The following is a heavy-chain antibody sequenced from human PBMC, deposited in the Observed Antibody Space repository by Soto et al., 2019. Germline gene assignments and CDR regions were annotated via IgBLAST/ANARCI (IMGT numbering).Heavy chain of an antibody. V-gene: IGHV4-31*01. CDR1: NASITSSGYY. Sequence: QVQLQESGPRLVEASQTLSLTCTVSNASITSSGYYWSWVRQPPGKRLEWIGYIYHSGSTFYSPTHQSPLTMSVHKSKNQFPLTSRSATAADTAVYHCARMSGTYYDPAYWGQGTLVTVSS. J-gene: IGHJ4*02. D-gene: IGHD1-26*01. CDR3: ARMSGTYYDPAY. CDR2: IYHSGST.